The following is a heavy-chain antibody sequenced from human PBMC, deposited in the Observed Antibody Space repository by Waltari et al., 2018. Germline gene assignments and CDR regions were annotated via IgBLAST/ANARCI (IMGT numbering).Heavy chain of an antibody. CDR1: GESMSSSYV. D-gene: IGHD2-15*01. J-gene: IGHJ4*02. Sequence: QLQLQESGPGLVKPSGTRSLTCARSGESMSSSYVWNWVRQPPGKGLEWIGQVRGDGRTNYNPSFASRLTISLDTSTVHFSLGLTSATAADTAVYYCARDRGRGLYLDSWGQGILVTVSP. CDR2: VRGDGRT. CDR3: ARDRGRGLYLDS. V-gene: IGHV4-4*02.